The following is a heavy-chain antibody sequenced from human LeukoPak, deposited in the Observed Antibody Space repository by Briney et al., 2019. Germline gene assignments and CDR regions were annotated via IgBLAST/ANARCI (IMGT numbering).Heavy chain of an antibody. CDR3: ATAPPMAYYYYHMDV. V-gene: IGHV1-24*01. J-gene: IGHJ6*03. Sequence: GASVKVSCKVSGYTLTELSMHWVRQAPGKGLEWMGGFDPEDGETIYAQKFQGRVTMTEDTSTDTAYMELSSLRSEDTAVYYCATAPPMAYYYYHMDVWGKGTTVTVSS. CDR2: FDPEDGET. CDR1: GYTLTELS. D-gene: IGHD5-24*01.